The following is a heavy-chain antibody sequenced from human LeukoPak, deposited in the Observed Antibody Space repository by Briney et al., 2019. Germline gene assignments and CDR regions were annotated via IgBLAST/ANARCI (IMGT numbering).Heavy chain of an antibody. J-gene: IGHJ4*02. CDR3: ARGSPTWGDY. Sequence: ASVKVSCKASGYYFTSVGITWVRRAPGQGLEWMGIINPSGGSTSYAQKFQGRVTMTRDTSTSTVYMELSSLRSEDTAVYYCARGSPTWGDYWGQGTLVTVSS. D-gene: IGHD3-16*01. CDR1: GYYFTSVG. V-gene: IGHV1-46*01. CDR2: INPSGGST.